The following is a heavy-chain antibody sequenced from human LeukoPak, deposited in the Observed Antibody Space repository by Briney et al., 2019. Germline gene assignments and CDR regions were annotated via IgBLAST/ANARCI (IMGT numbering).Heavy chain of an antibody. CDR3: ARDAGYGDYLSFQH. D-gene: IGHD4-17*01. CDR1: GFTFNSNW. CDR2: IKQDGSEK. Sequence: GGSLRLSCAASGFTFNSNWMSWVRQAPGKGLEWVANIKQDGSEKYYVDSVKGRFTISRDNAKNSLYLQMNSLRAEDTAVYYCARDAGYGDYLSFQHWGRGTLVTVSS. J-gene: IGHJ1*01. V-gene: IGHV3-7*01.